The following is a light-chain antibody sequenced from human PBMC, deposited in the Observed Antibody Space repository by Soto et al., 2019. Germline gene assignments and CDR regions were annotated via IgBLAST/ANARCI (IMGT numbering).Light chain of an antibody. J-gene: IGKJ5*01. CDR3: QQYSNWPPIT. CDR1: QSVSSK. V-gene: IGKV3-15*01. Sequence: EMVMTQSPATLSVSPGERATLSCRASQSVSSKLAWYQQKPRQAPRLLIYDTSTRATGIPARFSGSGSGTEFTLTISSLQSEDFAVYYCQQYSNWPPITFGQGTRLEIK. CDR2: DTS.